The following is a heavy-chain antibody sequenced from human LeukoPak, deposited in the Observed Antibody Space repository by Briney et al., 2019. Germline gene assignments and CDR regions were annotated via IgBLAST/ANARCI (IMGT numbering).Heavy chain of an antibody. J-gene: IGHJ6*03. CDR2: IYYSGTT. D-gene: IGHD3-10*01. Sequence: SETLSLTCTVSGGSISSSNYYWGWLRQPPGTGLEWIGTIYYSGTTYYNPSLESRVTISEDTSKNQFSLTLRSVTAADTAVYYCARQISDYYYYYMDVWGKGTTVTVSS. CDR3: ARQISDYYYYYMDV. CDR1: GGSISSSNYY. V-gene: IGHV4-39*01.